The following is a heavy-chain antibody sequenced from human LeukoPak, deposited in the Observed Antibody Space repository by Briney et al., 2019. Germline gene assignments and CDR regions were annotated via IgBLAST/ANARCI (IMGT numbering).Heavy chain of an antibody. CDR1: GFTFSSYA. J-gene: IGHJ6*02. CDR3: ARDGGIIRFGGQDV. V-gene: IGHV3-7*01. CDR2: MNRDGSEK. D-gene: IGHD3-16*01. Sequence: GGSLRLSCAASGFTFSSYAMSWVRQAPGKGPEWVANMNRDGSEKNYVDSIKGRFTISRDNAANSLYLQMNSLRVEDTAVYYCARDGGIIRFGGQDVWGQGTTVIVS.